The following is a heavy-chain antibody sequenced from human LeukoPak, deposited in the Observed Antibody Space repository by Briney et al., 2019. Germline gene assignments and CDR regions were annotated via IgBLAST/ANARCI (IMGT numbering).Heavy chain of an antibody. CDR2: IYYSGST. D-gene: IGHD3-22*01. CDR3: ARRHDSSGYYYPLFDY. Sequence: PSETLSLTCTVSGVSISSSSYYWGWLRQPPGKGLEWIGSIYYSGSTYYNPSLKSRVTISVDTSKNQFSLKLSSVTAADTAVYYCARRHDSSGYYYPLFDYWGQGTLVTVSS. CDR1: GVSISSSSYY. J-gene: IGHJ4*02. V-gene: IGHV4-39*01.